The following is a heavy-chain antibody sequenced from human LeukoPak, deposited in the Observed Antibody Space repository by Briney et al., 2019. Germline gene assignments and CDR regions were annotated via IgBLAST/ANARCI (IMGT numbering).Heavy chain of an antibody. CDR2: INSDGFST. CDR1: GFTFSSFW. V-gene: IGHV3-74*01. Sequence: PWGSLILSCAASGFTFSSFWIHWVGQVPGKGLVWVSRINSDGFSTRYADSVKGRFTISRDNAKNTLYLQMNSLRAEDTAVYYCARGTSGGYFDYWGQRTVVPVSS. CDR3: ARGTSGGYFDY. J-gene: IGHJ4*02. D-gene: IGHD1-26*01.